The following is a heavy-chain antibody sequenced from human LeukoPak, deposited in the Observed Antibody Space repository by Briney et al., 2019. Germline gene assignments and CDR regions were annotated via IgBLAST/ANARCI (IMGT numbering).Heavy chain of an antibody. CDR3: ARLPGAVVPSAITGRYYYALDV. Sequence: LEALCLTCTVSHGSLSTYYSGWIREPPREGLGWIGHIYYSGSVDYNPSLKSRVAISVDTSKNQFSLKLSSETATDTAVYYCARLPGAVVPSAITGRYYYALDVWGQGTTVTVSS. D-gene: IGHD2-2*01. V-gene: IGHV4-59*08. CDR1: HGSLSTYY. J-gene: IGHJ6*02. CDR2: IYYSGSV.